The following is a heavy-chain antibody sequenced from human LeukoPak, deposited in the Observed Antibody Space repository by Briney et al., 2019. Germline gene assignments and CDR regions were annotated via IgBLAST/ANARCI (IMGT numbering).Heavy chain of an antibody. V-gene: IGHV3-30*02. Sequence: QPGGSLRLSCAASGFTFSSYGMHWVRQAPGKGLEWVAFIRYDGSNKYYADSVKGRFTISRDNSKNTLYLQMNSLRAEDTAVYYCAKDLYYDFWSGLNNNAFDIWGQGTMVTVSS. CDR2: IRYDGSNK. CDR3: AKDLYYDFWSGLNNNAFDI. D-gene: IGHD3-3*01. CDR1: GFTFSSYG. J-gene: IGHJ3*02.